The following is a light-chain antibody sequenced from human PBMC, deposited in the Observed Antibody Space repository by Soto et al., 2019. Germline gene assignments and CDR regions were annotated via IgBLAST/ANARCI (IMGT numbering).Light chain of an antibody. V-gene: IGKV3-20*01. CDR3: QHYDRSPLFT. CDR1: QSVGSY. J-gene: IGKJ3*01. CDR2: GAS. Sequence: EIVLTQSPCTLSLSPGERATLSCTASQSVGSYLAWYQQKPGQAPRLLIYGASSRATGIAHRFSGSGSGTDFTLTISRLEPEDFAVYYCQHYDRSPLFTFGPGTKVDIK.